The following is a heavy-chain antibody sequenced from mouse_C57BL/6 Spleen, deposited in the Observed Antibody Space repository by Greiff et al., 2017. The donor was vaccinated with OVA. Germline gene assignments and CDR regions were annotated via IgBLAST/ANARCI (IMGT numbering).Heavy chain of an antibody. V-gene: IGHV1-69*01. CDR3: ARGSYDGYLGYYFDY. CDR1: GYTFTSYW. CDR2: IDPSDSYT. Sequence: QVQLKESGAELVMPGASVKLSCKASGYTFTSYWMHWVKQRPGQGLEWIGEIDPSDSYTNYNQKFKGKSTLTVDKSSSTAYMQLSSLTSEDSAVYYCARGSYDGYLGYYFDYWGQGTTLTVSS. J-gene: IGHJ2*01. D-gene: IGHD2-3*01.